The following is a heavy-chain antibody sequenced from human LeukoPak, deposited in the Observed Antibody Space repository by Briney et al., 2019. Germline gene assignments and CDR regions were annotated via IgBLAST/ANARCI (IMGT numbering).Heavy chain of an antibody. J-gene: IGHJ4*02. Sequence: GGPLRLSCAASGFTLSSYAMSWVRQAPGKGLEWVSAISGSGGSTYYADSVKGRFTISRDNSKNTLYLQMNSLRAEDTAVYYCAKFLPTHIVVANYYFDYWGQGTLVTVSS. CDR2: ISGSGGST. CDR3: AKFLPTHIVVANYYFDY. V-gene: IGHV3-23*01. D-gene: IGHD2-21*01. CDR1: GFTLSSYA.